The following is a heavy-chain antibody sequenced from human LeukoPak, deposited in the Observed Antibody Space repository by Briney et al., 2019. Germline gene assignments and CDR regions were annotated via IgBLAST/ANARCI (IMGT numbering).Heavy chain of an antibody. Sequence: PGGSLRLSCAASGFTFSSYSMNWVRQAPGKGLEWVSSISSSSSYIYYADSVKGRFTISRDNARNSLFLQMNNLRVEDTAVYYCASQHYARFDPWGQGTLVTVSS. CDR2: ISSSSSYI. D-gene: IGHD3-16*01. J-gene: IGHJ5*02. CDR3: ASQHYARFDP. V-gene: IGHV3-21*01. CDR1: GFTFSSYS.